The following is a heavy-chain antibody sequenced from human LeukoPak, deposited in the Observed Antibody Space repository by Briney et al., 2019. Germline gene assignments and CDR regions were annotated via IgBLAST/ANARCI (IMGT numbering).Heavy chain of an antibody. V-gene: IGHV3-64*01. CDR1: GFTFSSYA. J-gene: IGHJ3*02. D-gene: IGHD4-23*01. CDR3: ARGGYGANSNDAFDI. Sequence: QTGGSLRLSCAASGFTFSSYAMHWVRQAPGKGLEYVSAISSNGGSTYYANSVKGRFSISRDNAKKSLYLQMNSLRAEDTALYHCARGGYGANSNDAFDIWGQGTMVTVSS. CDR2: ISSNGGST.